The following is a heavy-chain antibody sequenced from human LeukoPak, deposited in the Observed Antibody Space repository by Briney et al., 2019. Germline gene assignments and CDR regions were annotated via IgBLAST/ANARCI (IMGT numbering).Heavy chain of an antibody. CDR1: GFTFSNYW. J-gene: IGHJ4*02. CDR2: IKEDGSEK. V-gene: IGHV3-7*01. Sequence: GGSLRLSCAASGFTFSNYWMSWVRQAPGKRLEWVANIKEDGSEKYYVDSVKGRFTISRDNARNSLYLQMNSLRAEDTAVYYCASGRQLGYWGQGTLVTVSS. D-gene: IGHD6-13*01. CDR3: ASGRQLGY.